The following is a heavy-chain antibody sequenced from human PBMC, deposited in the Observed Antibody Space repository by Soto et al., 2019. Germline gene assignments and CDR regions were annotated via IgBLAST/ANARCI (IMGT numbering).Heavy chain of an antibody. V-gene: IGHV1-8*01. J-gene: IGHJ6*02. CDR2: MNPNSGNT. CDR1: GYTFTRYD. CDR3: ARVDDSKYYYYYYGMDV. Sequence: ASVKVSFKACGYTFTRYDINWLRQATGQGLEWMGWMNPNSGNTGYAQKFQGRVTMTRNTSISTAYMELSSLRSEDTAVYYCARVDDSKYYYYYYGMDVWGQGTTVTVSS. D-gene: IGHD3-22*01.